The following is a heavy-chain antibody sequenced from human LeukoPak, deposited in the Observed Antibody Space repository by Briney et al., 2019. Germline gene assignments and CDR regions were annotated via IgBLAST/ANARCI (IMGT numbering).Heavy chain of an antibody. J-gene: IGHJ4*02. V-gene: IGHV4-59*01. D-gene: IGHD3-10*01. CDR2: IYYSGST. Sequence: SETLSLTCTVSGGSISSYYWNWIRQPPRKGLEWIGYIYYSGSTNYNPSLKSRVTISVDTSKNQFSLKLSSVTAADTAVYYCARDRYYDSGSYYNWGQGTLVTVSS. CDR1: GGSISSYY. CDR3: ARDRYYDSGSYYN.